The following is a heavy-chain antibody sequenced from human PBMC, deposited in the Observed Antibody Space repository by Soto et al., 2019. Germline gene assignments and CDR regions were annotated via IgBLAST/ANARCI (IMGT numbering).Heavy chain of an antibody. CDR1: GDSVSSNSAA. Sequence: KQSQTLSLTCAISGDSVSSNSAAWNWIRQSPSRGLEWLGRTYYRSKWYNDYAVSVKSRITINPDTSKNQFSLQLNSVTPEDTAVYYCAREGFRGYSGYDYAFDIWGQGTMVTVSS. J-gene: IGHJ3*02. CDR3: AREGFRGYSGYDYAFDI. CDR2: TYYRSKWYN. D-gene: IGHD5-12*01. V-gene: IGHV6-1*01.